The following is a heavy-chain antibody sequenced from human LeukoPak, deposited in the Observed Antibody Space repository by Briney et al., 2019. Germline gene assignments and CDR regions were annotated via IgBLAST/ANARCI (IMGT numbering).Heavy chain of an antibody. CDR1: GFTVSSNY. V-gene: IGHV3-53*01. J-gene: IGHJ4*02. Sequence: GGSLRLSCAASGFTVSSNYMSWVRQAPGKGLEGVSVIYSGGSTYYADSVKGRFTISRDNSKNTLYLQMNSLRAEDTAVYYCASTARYCSGGSCEARDYWGQGTLVTVSS. CDR2: IYSGGST. CDR3: ASTARYCSGGSCEARDY. D-gene: IGHD2-15*01.